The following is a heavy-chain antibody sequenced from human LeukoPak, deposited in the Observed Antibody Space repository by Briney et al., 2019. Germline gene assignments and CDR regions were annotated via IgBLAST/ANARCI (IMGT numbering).Heavy chain of an antibody. J-gene: IGHJ4*02. CDR3: ARALRYSSGWALDY. CDR1: GDSVSSNSAA. V-gene: IGHV6-1*01. CDR2: TYYRSKWYN. Sequence: SQTLSLTCATSGDSVSSNSAAWNWIRQSPSRGLEWLGRTYYRSKWYNDYAVSVKSRITINPDTSKNQFSLQLNSVTPDDTAVYFCARALRYSSGWALDYWGQGTLVTVSS. D-gene: IGHD6-19*01.